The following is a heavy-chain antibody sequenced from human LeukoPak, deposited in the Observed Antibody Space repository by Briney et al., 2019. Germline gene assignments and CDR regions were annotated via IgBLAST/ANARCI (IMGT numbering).Heavy chain of an antibody. Sequence: GGSLRLSCAASGFTFSSYGMHWVRQAPGKGLEWVAVIWYAGSNKYYADSVKGRFTISRDNSKNTLYLQMNSLRAEDTAVYYCARDPPPRYCSGGSCYSYGMDVWGQGTTVTVSS. D-gene: IGHD2-15*01. V-gene: IGHV3-33*01. CDR2: IWYAGSNK. CDR3: ARDPPPRYCSGGSCYSYGMDV. CDR1: GFTFSSYG. J-gene: IGHJ6*02.